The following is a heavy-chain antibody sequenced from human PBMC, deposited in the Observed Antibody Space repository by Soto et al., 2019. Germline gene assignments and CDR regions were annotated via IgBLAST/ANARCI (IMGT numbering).Heavy chain of an antibody. J-gene: IGHJ6*02. CDR3: ARLAAAVPYYYYYGMDV. V-gene: IGHV4-31*03. Sequence: SETLSLTCTVSGGSISSGGYYWSWIRQHPGKGLEWIGYIYYSGSTYYNPSLKSRVTISVDTSKNQFSLKLSSVTAADTAVYYCARLAAAVPYYYYYGMDVWGQGTTVTAP. CDR1: GGSISSGGYY. CDR2: IYYSGST. D-gene: IGHD6-13*01.